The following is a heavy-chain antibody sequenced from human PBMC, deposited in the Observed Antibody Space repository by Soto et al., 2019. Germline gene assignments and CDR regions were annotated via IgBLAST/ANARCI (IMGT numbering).Heavy chain of an antibody. CDR2: IYSGGNT. V-gene: IGHV3-53*01. CDR1: GFTVSNSY. J-gene: IGHJ4*02. CDR3: ARVQHPAYFDY. Sequence: PGGSLRLSCAASGFTVSNSYMSWVRQPPGKGPEWVSIIYSGGNTYYTDAVKGRFTISRDNSKNQFSLHLSSVTPEDTAVYYCARVQHPAYFDYWGQGTPVTVSS.